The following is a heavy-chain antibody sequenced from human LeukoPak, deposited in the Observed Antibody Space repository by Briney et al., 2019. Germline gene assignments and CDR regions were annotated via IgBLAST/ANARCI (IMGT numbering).Heavy chain of an antibody. J-gene: IGHJ4*01. V-gene: IGHV3-30*02. CDR1: GFTFSNYG. Sequence: GGSLRLSCAASGFTFSNYGMHWVRQAPGKGLEWVAFIRYDGSNKYYADSVKGRFTISRDNSKNTLFLQMNSLRAEDTAVFSCAXDHXXXXXXXXYWXXGTXXTVS. CDR2: IRYDGSNK. CDR3: AXDHXXXXXXXXY.